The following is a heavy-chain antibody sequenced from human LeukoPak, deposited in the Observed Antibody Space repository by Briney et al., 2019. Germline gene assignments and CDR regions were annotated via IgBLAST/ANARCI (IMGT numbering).Heavy chain of an antibody. CDR3: ARGLVAVAGYFDY. V-gene: IGHV3-11*04. CDR1: GFTFSDYY. CDR2: ISSSSSTI. D-gene: IGHD6-19*01. J-gene: IGHJ4*02. Sequence: GGSLRLSCAVSGFTFSDYYMSWIRQAPGKGLEWVSYISSSSSTIYYADSVKGRFTISRDNAKNSLYLQMNSLRAEDTAVYYCARGLVAVAGYFDYWGQGTLVTVSS.